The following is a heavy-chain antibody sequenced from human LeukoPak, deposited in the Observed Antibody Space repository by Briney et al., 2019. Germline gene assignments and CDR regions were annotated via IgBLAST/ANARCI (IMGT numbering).Heavy chain of an antibody. J-gene: IGHJ3*02. CDR2: ISGSGGST. V-gene: IGHV3-23*01. CDR3: AKCITALLSPADAFDI. CDR1: GFTFSSYA. D-gene: IGHD1-26*01. Sequence: PGGSLRHSCAASGFTFSSYAMSWVRQAPGKGLEWISAISGSGGSTYYADSVKGRFTISRDNSKNTLHLQMNSLRAEDTAVYYCAKCITALLSPADAFDIWGQGTMVTVSS.